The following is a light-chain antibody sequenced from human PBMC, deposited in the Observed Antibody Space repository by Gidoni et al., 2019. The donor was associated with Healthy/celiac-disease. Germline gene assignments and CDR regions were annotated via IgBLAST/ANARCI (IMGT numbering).Light chain of an antibody. V-gene: IGKV1-NL1*01. CDR3: QQYYSTHLT. Sequence: DIQMNQSPSSLSSSVGDRVTITFSASQGISNSLAWYQQNPGKASKLLLYAASRLESGVPSRFSGSGSGTDYTLTISSLQPEDVATYYCQQYYSTHLTFGGGTKVEIK. J-gene: IGKJ4*01. CDR1: QGISNS. CDR2: AAS.